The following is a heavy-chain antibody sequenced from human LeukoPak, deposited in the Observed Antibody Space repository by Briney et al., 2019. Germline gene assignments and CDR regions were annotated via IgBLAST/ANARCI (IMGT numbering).Heavy chain of an antibody. D-gene: IGHD3-16*01. Sequence: GGSLRLSCAASGFTFSSYGMHWVRQAPGKGLEWVAVISPDGSGKNYVDSVEGRFTISRDNSKNTLYVQMNSLRAEDTAVYFCARGYDSNLDYYYYMDVWGKGTTVTVSS. V-gene: IGHV3-30*03. CDR3: ARGYDSNLDYYYYMDV. CDR2: ISPDGSGK. J-gene: IGHJ6*03. CDR1: GFTFSSYG.